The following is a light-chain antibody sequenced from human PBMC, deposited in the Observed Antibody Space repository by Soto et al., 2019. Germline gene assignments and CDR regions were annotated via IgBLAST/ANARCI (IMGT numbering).Light chain of an antibody. V-gene: IGKV1-17*02. CDR3: LQHNSFPRT. CDR2: GAS. Sequence: DIQMTQSPSTLSGSVGDRVTITCRASQTISSWLAWFQQRPGKAPKRLIYGASSLQSGVPSRFSGSGSGTEFTLTISNLLPEDFATYYCLQHNSFPRTFGQGTKVDIK. CDR1: QTISSW. J-gene: IGKJ1*01.